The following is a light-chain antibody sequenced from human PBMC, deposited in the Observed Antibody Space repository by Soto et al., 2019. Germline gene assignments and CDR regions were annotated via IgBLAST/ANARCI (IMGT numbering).Light chain of an antibody. CDR1: GSDVGGYNY. CDR3: CSYAGSNLHYV. V-gene: IGLV2-11*01. CDR2: DVT. Sequence: QCALTQPRSVSGSPGQSVTISCFGTGSDVGGYNYVSWYQQHPGKAPQLMIYDVTKRPSGVPDRFSGSKSGNTASLTISRLQAEDEADYYCCSYAGSNLHYVFGLGTKVTVL. J-gene: IGLJ1*01.